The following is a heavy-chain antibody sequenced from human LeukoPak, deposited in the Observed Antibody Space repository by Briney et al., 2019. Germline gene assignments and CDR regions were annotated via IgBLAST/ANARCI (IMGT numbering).Heavy chain of an antibody. D-gene: IGHD3-16*02. V-gene: IGHV3-23*01. J-gene: IGHJ4*02. Sequence: PGGSLRPSCAASGFTFSSYAMSWVRQAPGKGLEWVSAISGSGGSTYYADSVKGRFTISRDNSKNTLYLQMNSLRAEDTAVYYCAKNTITFGGVIGSFDYWGQGTLVTVSP. CDR2: ISGSGGST. CDR1: GFTFSSYA. CDR3: AKNTITFGGVIGSFDY.